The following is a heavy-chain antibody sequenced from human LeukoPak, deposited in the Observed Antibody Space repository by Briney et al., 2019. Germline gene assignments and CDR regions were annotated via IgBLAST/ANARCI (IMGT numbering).Heavy chain of an antibody. Sequence: PGGSLRLSCAASGFTFSSYSMNWVRQAPGKGLEWVSYISSSSSTIYYADSVKGRFTISRDNAKNSLYLQMNSLRAEDTAVYYCARDSPTTVTTDWGQGTLVTVSS. CDR3: ARDSPTTVTTD. V-gene: IGHV3-48*04. CDR2: ISSSSSTI. CDR1: GFTFSSYS. D-gene: IGHD4-17*01. J-gene: IGHJ4*02.